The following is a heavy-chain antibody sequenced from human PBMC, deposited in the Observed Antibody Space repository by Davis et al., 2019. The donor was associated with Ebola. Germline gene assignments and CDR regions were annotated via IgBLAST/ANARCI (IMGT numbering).Heavy chain of an antibody. J-gene: IGHJ4*02. CDR3: ARDERLGPFYFDY. D-gene: IGHD1-1*01. Sequence: ASVKVSCKASGYTFTSYAMNWVRQAPGQGLEWMGWISDYNGNTNYAQKLQGRVTMTTDTSASTAYMELNSLRSEDTAVYYCARDERLGPFYFDYWGQGTLVTVSS. CDR2: ISDYNGNT. CDR1: GYTFTSYA. V-gene: IGHV1-18*01.